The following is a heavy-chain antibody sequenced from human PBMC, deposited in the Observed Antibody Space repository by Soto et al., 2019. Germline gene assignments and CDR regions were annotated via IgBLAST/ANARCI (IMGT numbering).Heavy chain of an antibody. CDR1: GFSLSTSGVG. D-gene: IGHD2-8*01. J-gene: IGHJ4*02. CDR3: AVLSECKRSYCFGC. V-gene: IGHV2-5*02. Sequence: SGPTLVNPTQTLTLTCTFSGFSLSTSGVGVGWIRQPPGKALEWLALIYWDDDNRYSPSLQSRLTITKDTSKNQVVLTMTNMDPVAASTYYGAVLSECKRSYCFGCRGRETRFTVSS. CDR2: IYWDDDN.